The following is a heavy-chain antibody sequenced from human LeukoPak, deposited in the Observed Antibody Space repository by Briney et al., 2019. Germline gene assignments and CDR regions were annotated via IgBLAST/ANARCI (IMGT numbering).Heavy chain of an antibody. CDR2: ISSSSSTI. V-gene: IGHV3-48*03. Sequence: GGSLRLSCAASGFTFSSYEMNWVRQAPGKGLEWVSYISSSSSTIYYADSVKGRFTISRDNAKNSLYLQMNSLRAEDTAVYYCARVMRYCSGGSCNYAPFDYWGQGTLVTVSS. CDR3: ARVMRYCSGGSCNYAPFDY. CDR1: GFTFSSYE. J-gene: IGHJ4*02. D-gene: IGHD2-15*01.